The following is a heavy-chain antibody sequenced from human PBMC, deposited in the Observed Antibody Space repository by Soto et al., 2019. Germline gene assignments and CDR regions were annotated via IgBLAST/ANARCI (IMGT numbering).Heavy chain of an antibody. J-gene: IGHJ3*02. CDR2: INHSGST. CDR1: GGSFSGYY. V-gene: IGHV4-34*01. CDR3: ARGKIAAAGLWAFDI. D-gene: IGHD6-13*01. Sequence: SETLSLTCAVYGGSFSGYYWSWIRQPPGKGLEWIGEINHSGSTNYNPSLKSRVTISVDTSKNQFSLKLSSVTAADTAVYYCARGKIAAAGLWAFDIWGQGTMVTVSS.